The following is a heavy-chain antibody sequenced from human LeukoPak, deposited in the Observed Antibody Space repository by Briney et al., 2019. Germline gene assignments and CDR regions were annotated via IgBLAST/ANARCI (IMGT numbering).Heavy chain of an antibody. D-gene: IGHD3-22*01. J-gene: IGHJ4*02. V-gene: IGHV4-4*07. Sequence: PSETLSLTCTVSGGSISSYYWSWIRQPAGKGREWIGRIYTTGITNYNPSLKSRVTMSVDTSKNQFSLKLTSVTAADTAVYYCARDGYYYDSSGYYFWGQGTLVTVSS. CDR2: IYTTGIT. CDR1: GGSISSYY. CDR3: ARDGYYYDSSGYYF.